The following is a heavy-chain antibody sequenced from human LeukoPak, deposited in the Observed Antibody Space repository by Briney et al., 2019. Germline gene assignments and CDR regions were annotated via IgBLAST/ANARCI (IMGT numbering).Heavy chain of an antibody. Sequence: SETLSLTCTVSGGSVSSGSYYWSWIRQPPGKGLEWIGYIYYSGSTTYNPSLKSRVTISVDTSKNQFSLKLSSVTVADTAVYYCARGLDAFDIWGQGTMVTVSS. V-gene: IGHV4-61*01. J-gene: IGHJ3*02. CDR2: IYYSGST. CDR3: ARGLDAFDI. CDR1: GGSVSSGSYY.